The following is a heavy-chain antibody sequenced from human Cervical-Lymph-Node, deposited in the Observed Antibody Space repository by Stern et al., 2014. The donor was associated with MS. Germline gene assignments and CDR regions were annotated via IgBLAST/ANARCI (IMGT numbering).Heavy chain of an antibody. V-gene: IGHV3-33*01. CDR3: ASAYSSSHYYFDY. J-gene: IGHJ4*02. CDR1: GFSFSRYA. D-gene: IGHD6-13*01. Sequence: VQLVESGGGVVQPGRSLRLSCAASGFSFSRYAMHWVRQAPGKGLECVALIGYDGSNPYYADSVTGRFTISRDNFKNTLYLQMNSLRAEDTAVYYCASAYSSSHYYFDYWGQGTLVTVSS. CDR2: IGYDGSNP.